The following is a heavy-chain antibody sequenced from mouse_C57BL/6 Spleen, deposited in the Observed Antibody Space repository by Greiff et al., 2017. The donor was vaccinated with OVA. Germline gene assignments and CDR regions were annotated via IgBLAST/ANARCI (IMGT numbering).Heavy chain of an antibody. CDR2: ISSGSSTI. CDR3: ARRGGSSYEHWFAY. CDR1: GFTFSDYG. V-gene: IGHV5-17*01. Sequence: EVKLMESGGGLVKPGGSLKLSCAASGFTFSDYGMHWVRQAPEKGLEWVAYISSGSSTIYYADTVKGRFTISRDNAKNTLFLQMTSLRSEDTAMYHCARRGGSSYEHWFAYWGQGTLVTVSA. J-gene: IGHJ3*01. D-gene: IGHD1-1*01.